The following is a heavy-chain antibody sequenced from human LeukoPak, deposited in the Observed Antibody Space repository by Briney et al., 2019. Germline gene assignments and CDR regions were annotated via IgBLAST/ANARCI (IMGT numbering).Heavy chain of an antibody. CDR2: IYTSGST. Sequence: SETLSLTCTVSGGSISSYYWSWIRQPAGKGLEWIGRIYTSGSTYYNPSLKSRATMSVDMSKNQFSLKLTSVTAADTAVYYCARDTFWSAYPSFDYWGQGTLVTVSS. CDR1: GGSISSYY. V-gene: IGHV4-4*07. CDR3: ARDTFWSAYPSFDY. J-gene: IGHJ4*02. D-gene: IGHD3-3*01.